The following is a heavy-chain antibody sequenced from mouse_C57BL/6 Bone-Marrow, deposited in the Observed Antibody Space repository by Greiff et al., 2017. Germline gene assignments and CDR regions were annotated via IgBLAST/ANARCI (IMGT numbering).Heavy chain of an antibody. CDR2: INPNNGGT. V-gene: IGHV1-26*01. D-gene: IGHD2-10*02. CDR1: GYTFTDYY. Sequence: VQLQQSGPELVKPGASVKISCKASGYTFTDYYMNWVKQSHGKSLEWIGDINPNNGGTSYNQKFKGKATLTVDKSSSTAYMELRSLTSEDSAVYYCAREEVWFYFDYWGQGTTLTVSS. J-gene: IGHJ2*01. CDR3: AREEVWFYFDY.